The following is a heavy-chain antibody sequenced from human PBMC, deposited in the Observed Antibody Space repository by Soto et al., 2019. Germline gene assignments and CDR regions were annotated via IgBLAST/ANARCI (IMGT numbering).Heavy chain of an antibody. CDR1: GGSISSGGYY. D-gene: IGHD1-26*01. Sequence: QVQLQESGPGLVKPSQTLSLTCTVSGGSISSGGYYWSWIRQHPGKGLEWIGYIYYSGSTYYNPSLKSRVTISVATSKNQFSLKLSSVTAADTAVYYCAREVGATTWAMRLAFDICGQGTMVTVSS. J-gene: IGHJ3*02. CDR3: AREVGATTWAMRLAFDI. CDR2: IYYSGST. V-gene: IGHV4-31*03.